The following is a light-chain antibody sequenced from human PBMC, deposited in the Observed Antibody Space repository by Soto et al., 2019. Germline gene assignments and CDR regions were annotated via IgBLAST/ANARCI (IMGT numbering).Light chain of an antibody. V-gene: IGKV1-39*01. CDR3: QQSYSRT. Sequence: DIPMTQSPSSLSASVGDRVTITCRASQRISYLNWFQHKPGKAPKLLIYAASSLHSGVPSRFSGSGSGTDFTLTISSLQPEDVATYYCQQSYSRTFGQGTKVEIK. CDR1: QRISY. J-gene: IGKJ1*01. CDR2: AAS.